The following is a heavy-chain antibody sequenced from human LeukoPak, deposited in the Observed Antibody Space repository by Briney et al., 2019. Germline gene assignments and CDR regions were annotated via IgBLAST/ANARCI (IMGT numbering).Heavy chain of an antibody. D-gene: IGHD1-26*01. CDR3: ARDPVGAPYYDY. CDR1: GFTFSSYW. CDR2: IKQDGSVE. Sequence: GGSLRLSCAASGFTFSSYWVNWVRHAPGKGLEWVAHIKQDGSVEKYEDSVKGRYTITRDNAKNSMYLQMKRLRAEDTAVYDCARDPVGAPYYDYWGQGTLVTVSS. V-gene: IGHV3-7*01. J-gene: IGHJ4*02.